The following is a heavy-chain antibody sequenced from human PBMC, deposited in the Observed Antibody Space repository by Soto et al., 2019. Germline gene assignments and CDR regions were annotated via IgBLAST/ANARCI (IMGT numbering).Heavy chain of an antibody. CDR2: ISGSGGST. Sequence: EVQLLESGGGLVQPGGSLRLSCAASGFTFSSYAMSWVRQAPGKGLEWVSAISGSGGSTYYADSVKGRFTISRDNSKNTLSLQMISLRAEDTAVYYCAKDRHILTGYYRDYWGQGTLVTVSS. CDR1: GFTFSSYA. V-gene: IGHV3-23*01. D-gene: IGHD3-9*01. CDR3: AKDRHILTGYYRDY. J-gene: IGHJ4*02.